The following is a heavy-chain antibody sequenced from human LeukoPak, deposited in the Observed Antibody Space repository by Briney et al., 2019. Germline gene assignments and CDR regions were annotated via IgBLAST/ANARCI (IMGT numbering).Heavy chain of an antibody. Sequence: GGSLRLSCAASGFTFSSYSMKWVRQAPGKGLEWVSYISSSSTIYYADSVKGRFTISRDNAKNSLYLQMNSLRTEDTALYYCAHTVTPRYFQFWGQGTLVTVSS. CDR2: ISSSSTI. CDR1: GFTFSSYS. V-gene: IGHV3-48*04. CDR3: AHTVTPRYFQF. D-gene: IGHD4-17*01. J-gene: IGHJ1*01.